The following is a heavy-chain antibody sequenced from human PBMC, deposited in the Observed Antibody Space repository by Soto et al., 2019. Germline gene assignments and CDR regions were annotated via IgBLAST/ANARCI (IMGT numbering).Heavy chain of an antibody. D-gene: IGHD3-16*01. CDR2: IIPLFKRT. CDR1: GGPSINYA. CDR3: ATYKTSLGGVPIFDH. J-gene: IGHJ4*02. V-gene: IGHV1-69*01. Sequence: QVQLVQSGAEVKKPGSTVKVSCKASGGPSINYAITWVRQAPGQGLEWMGGIIPLFKRTNYAENFQGRVAITTADLSSTTYLEMNTLRSDDTAVYYCATYKTSLGGVPIFDHWGQGTLVSVSS.